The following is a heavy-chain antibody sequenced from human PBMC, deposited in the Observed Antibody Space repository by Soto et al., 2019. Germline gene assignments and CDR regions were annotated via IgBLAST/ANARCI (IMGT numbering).Heavy chain of an antibody. J-gene: IGHJ4*02. CDR2: LYYSGSN. V-gene: IGHV4-34*10. CDR3: TSYRTYDNFDY. Sequence: SETLSLTCAVYGGSFSGYYWSWIRQPPGKGLEWIGYLYYSGSNYYNPSLEGRLTISVDSSKNQLSLKLRSVTAADTAVYYCTSYRTYDNFDYWGPGTLVTVSS. CDR1: GGSFSGYY. D-gene: IGHD5-12*01.